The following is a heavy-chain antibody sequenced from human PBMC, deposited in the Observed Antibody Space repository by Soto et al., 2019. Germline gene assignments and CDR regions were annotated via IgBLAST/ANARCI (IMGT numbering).Heavy chain of an antibody. CDR1: GGSISSSSYY. Sequence: SETLSLTCTVSGGSISSSSYYWGWIRQPPGKGLEWIGSIYYSGSTYYNPSLKSRVTISVDTSKNQFSLKLSSVTAADTAVYYCAGLGMVADHREFASWGQGTLVTVSS. CDR2: IYYSGST. CDR3: AGLGMVADHREFAS. D-gene: IGHD2-15*01. V-gene: IGHV4-39*01. J-gene: IGHJ5*01.